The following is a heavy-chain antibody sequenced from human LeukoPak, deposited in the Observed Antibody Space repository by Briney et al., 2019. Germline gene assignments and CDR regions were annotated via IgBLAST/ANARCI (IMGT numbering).Heavy chain of an antibody. Sequence: ASVKVSCKASGYTFTSYGISRVRQAPGQGLEWMGWISAYNGNTNYAQKLQGRVTVTTDTSTSTAYMELRSLRSDDTAVYYCARVSGSGWELPFGSFDYWGQGTLVTVSS. J-gene: IGHJ4*02. V-gene: IGHV1-18*01. CDR2: ISAYNGNT. CDR1: GYTFTSYG. CDR3: ARVSGSGWELPFGSFDY. D-gene: IGHD1-26*01.